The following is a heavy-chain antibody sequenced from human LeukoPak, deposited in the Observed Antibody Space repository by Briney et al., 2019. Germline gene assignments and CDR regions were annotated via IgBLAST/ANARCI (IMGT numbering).Heavy chain of an antibody. CDR3: AREGTSGTHLNWFDP. D-gene: IGHD1-1*01. CDR2: IYGSGST. V-gene: IGHV4-59*01. J-gene: IGHJ5*02. Sequence: PSETLSLTCTVSGGSISSYYWSWIRQPPGKGLEWIGHIYGSGSTNYNPSLKSRVTLSVDMSKNQFSLKLSSVTAADTAVYYCAREGTSGTHLNWFDPWGQGTLVTVSS. CDR1: GGSISSYY.